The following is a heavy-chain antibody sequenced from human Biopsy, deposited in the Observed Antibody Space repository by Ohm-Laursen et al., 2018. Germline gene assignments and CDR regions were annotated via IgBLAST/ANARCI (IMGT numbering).Heavy chain of an antibody. Sequence: TLSLTCVVSGGSISSSTTYYWAWLRQPPGKGLEWIGSIYNTETTFYNPSLKSRVTISVDTSTNQFPLKVSSVTAADTALYFCARHPTGFWFDPWGHGTLVTVSS. J-gene: IGHJ5*02. CDR3: ARHPTGFWFDP. CDR1: GGSISSSTTYY. V-gene: IGHV4-39*01. CDR2: IYNTETT.